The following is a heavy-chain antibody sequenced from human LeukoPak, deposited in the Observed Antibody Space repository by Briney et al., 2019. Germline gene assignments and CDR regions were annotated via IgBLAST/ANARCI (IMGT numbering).Heavy chain of an antibody. Sequence: ASVKVSCKASGYTFTGYYMHWVRQAPGQGLEWMGWINPNSGGTNYAQKLQGRVTMTTDTSTSTAYMELRSLRSDDTAVYYCARVGDYQLLPPELDPWGQGTLVTVSS. V-gene: IGHV1-2*02. CDR3: ARVGDYQLLPPELDP. D-gene: IGHD2-2*01. CDR2: INPNSGGT. CDR1: GYTFTGYY. J-gene: IGHJ5*02.